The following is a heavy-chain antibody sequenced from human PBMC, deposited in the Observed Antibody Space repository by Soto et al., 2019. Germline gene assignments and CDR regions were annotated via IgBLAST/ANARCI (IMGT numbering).Heavy chain of an antibody. D-gene: IGHD3-10*01. CDR1: GFTFSSYA. J-gene: IGHJ4*02. V-gene: IGHV3-30-3*01. Sequence: QVQLVESGGGVVQPGRSLRLSCAASGFTFSSYAMHWVRQAPGKGLEWVAVISYDGSNKYYADSVKGRFTISRDNSKNTLYLQMNSLRAEDTAVYYCARDEGLWFGEPAIDYWGQGTLVTVSS. CDR3: ARDEGLWFGEPAIDY. CDR2: ISYDGSNK.